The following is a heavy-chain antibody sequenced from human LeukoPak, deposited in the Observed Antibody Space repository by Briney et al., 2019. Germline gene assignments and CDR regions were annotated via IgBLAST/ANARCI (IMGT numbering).Heavy chain of an antibody. Sequence: GGSLRLSCAASGFIFSDYSMGWVRQAPGKGREGVSSITTSRDQNHSGSVKGRFTVSRDNAKSSVYLQMDSLRADDTAVYYCARDSYCPNDVCFDYWGQGVLVTVS. V-gene: IGHV3-21*06. CDR2: ITTSRDQ. CDR1: GFIFSDYS. D-gene: IGHD2-8*01. J-gene: IGHJ4*02. CDR3: ARDSYCPNDVCFDY.